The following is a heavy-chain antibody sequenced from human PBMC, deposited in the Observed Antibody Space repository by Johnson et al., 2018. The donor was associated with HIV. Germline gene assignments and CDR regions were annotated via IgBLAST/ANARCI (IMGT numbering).Heavy chain of an antibody. CDR3: ARGLIDYGDSQAFDI. J-gene: IGHJ3*02. CDR1: GFTFSSYA. D-gene: IGHD4-17*01. CDR2: ISYDGSNK. V-gene: IGHV3-30*04. Sequence: QVQLVESGGGLVKPGGSLRLSCAASGFTFSSYAMHWVRQAPGKGLEWVAVISYDGSNKYYADSVKGRFTISRDNSKNTLYLQMNSLRAEDTAVYYCARGLIDYGDSQAFDIWGQGTMVTVSS.